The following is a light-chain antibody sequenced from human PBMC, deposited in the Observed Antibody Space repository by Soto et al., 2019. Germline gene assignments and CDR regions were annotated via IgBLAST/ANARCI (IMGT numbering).Light chain of an antibody. J-gene: IGKJ3*01. CDR2: GAS. CDR1: QSVSSSY. CDR3: QQYGSSPPIT. Sequence: EIVLTQSPGTLSLSPGERATLSCRASQSVSSSYLAWYQQKPGQAPRLLIYGASSRATGIPDRFSGSGSGTDFTLTISSLEPEDVAVYYCQQYGSSPPITFGLGTKVDIK. V-gene: IGKV3-20*01.